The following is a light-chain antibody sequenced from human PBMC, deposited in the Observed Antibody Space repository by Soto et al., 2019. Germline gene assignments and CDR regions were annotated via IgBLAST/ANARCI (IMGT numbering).Light chain of an antibody. CDR1: QNITNF. J-gene: IGKJ3*01. CDR3: QQSYRTPLN. CDR2: GTS. V-gene: IGKV1-39*01. Sequence: DIQMTQSPPSLSASVGDSVTITCRASQNITNFLNWYQQKPGKPPRLLIYGTSSLQSGVPSRFSGSRSETEFSLTITGLQREDFATYFCQQSYRTPLNFGPGTRVD.